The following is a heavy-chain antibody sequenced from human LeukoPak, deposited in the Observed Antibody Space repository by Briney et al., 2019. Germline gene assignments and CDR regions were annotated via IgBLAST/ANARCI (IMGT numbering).Heavy chain of an antibody. J-gene: IGHJ6*02. D-gene: IGHD2-2*01. CDR1: GGSPTGYY. V-gene: IGHV4-34*01. Sequence: TLSLTCALYGGSPTGYYWSWIRHPPGKGLEWIGEINHSENTNYNPSLKSRVTISVDTSKNQFSLKLSSVTAADTAVYYCARGGRYCSSTSCYSFGMDVWGQGTTVTVSS. CDR3: ARGGRYCSSTSCYSFGMDV. CDR2: INHSENT.